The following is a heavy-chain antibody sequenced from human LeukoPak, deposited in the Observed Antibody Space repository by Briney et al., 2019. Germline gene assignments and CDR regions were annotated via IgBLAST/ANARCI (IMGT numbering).Heavy chain of an antibody. CDR3: ARLHYSGSLDAFDI. D-gene: IGHD1-26*01. J-gene: IGHJ3*02. V-gene: IGHV4-59*08. Sequence: SETLSLTCTASGGSISSYYWSWIRQPPGKGLEWIGYIYYSGSTNYNPSLKSRVTISVDTSKNQFSLKLSSVTAADTAVYYCARLHYSGSLDAFDIWGQGTMVTVSS. CDR2: IYYSGST. CDR1: GGSISSYY.